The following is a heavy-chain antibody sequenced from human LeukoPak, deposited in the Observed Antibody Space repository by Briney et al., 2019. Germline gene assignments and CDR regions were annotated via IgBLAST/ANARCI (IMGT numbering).Heavy chain of an antibody. J-gene: IGHJ4*02. CDR3: ARNTSLSYYFDS. Sequence: GGTLTLSCAASGFSFSSYAMRWVRQPPGTGLEYVSGISSNGVSTYYAISVKGRFTISRDNSKNTLYLQMGSLRAEDMAVYYCARNTSLSYYFDSWGQGTLVTVSS. CDR2: ISSNGVST. V-gene: IGHV3-64*01. CDR1: GFSFSSYA. D-gene: IGHD5-18*01.